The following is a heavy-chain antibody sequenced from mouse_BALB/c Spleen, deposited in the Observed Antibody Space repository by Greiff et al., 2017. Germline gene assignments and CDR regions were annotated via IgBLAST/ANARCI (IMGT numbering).Heavy chain of an antibody. V-gene: IGHV14-3*02. CDR2: VDPANGNT. J-gene: IGHJ3*01. CDR1: GFNIKDTY. D-gene: IGHD2-12*01. CDR3: ARHDGFAY. Sequence: EVQLQESGAELVKPGASVKLSCTASGFNIKDTYMHWVKQRPEQGLEWIGRVDPANGNTKYDPKFQGKATITADTSSNTAYLQLSSLTSEDTAVYYCARHDGFAYWGQGTLVTVSA.